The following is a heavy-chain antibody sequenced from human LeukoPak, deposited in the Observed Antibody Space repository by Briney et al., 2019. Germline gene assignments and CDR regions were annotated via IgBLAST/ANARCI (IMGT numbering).Heavy chain of an antibody. V-gene: IGHV3-21*01. CDR3: AAMVVTVEAFDN. CDR2: ISSSGSLI. CDR1: GFTFTTYT. D-gene: IGHD2-21*02. Sequence: GGSLRLSCAASGFTFTTYTMNWVRQAPGKGLEWVSFISSSGSLIYYADSMKGRFTISRDNSKNSLYLQMNSLRAEDTAVYYCAAMVVTVEAFDNWGQGTLVTVSS. J-gene: IGHJ4*02.